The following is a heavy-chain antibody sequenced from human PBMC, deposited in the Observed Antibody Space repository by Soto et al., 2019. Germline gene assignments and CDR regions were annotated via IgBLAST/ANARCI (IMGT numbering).Heavy chain of an antibody. J-gene: IGHJ6*02. CDR2: IYTSGST. D-gene: IGHD5-18*01. V-gene: IGHV4-4*07. CDR1: GGSISSYY. CDR3: ARDGLWLRYYYYGMDV. Sequence: NPSETLSLTCTVSGGSISSYYWSWIRQPAGKGLEWIGRIYTSGSTNYNPSLKSRVTMSVDTSKNQFSLKLSSVTAADTAVYYCARDGLWLRYYYYGMDVWGQGTTVTVSS.